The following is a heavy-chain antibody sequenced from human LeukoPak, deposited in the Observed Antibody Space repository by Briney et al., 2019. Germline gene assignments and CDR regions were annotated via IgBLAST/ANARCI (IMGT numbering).Heavy chain of an antibody. CDR2: IYYSGST. CDR3: ASGLGYDSSGYYYVYYYYMDV. Sequence: SETLSLTCTVSGGSISSGGYYWSWIRQHPGKGLEWIGYIYYSGSTYYNPSLKSRVTISVDTSNNQFSLKLSSVTAADTAVYYCASGLGYDSSGYYYVYYYYMDVWGKGTTVTVSS. D-gene: IGHD3-22*01. CDR1: GGSISSGGYY. V-gene: IGHV4-31*03. J-gene: IGHJ6*03.